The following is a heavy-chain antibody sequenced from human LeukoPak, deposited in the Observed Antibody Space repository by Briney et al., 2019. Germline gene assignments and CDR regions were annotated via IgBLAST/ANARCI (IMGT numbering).Heavy chain of an antibody. CDR2: INHSGST. CDR1: GGSFSGYY. D-gene: IGHD1-26*01. J-gene: IGHJ4*02. V-gene: IGHV4-34*01. Sequence: RSSETLSLTCAVYGGSFSGYYWSWIRQPPGKGLEWIGEINHSGSTNYNPSLKSRVTISVDTSKNQFSLKLSSVTAADTAVYYCARETTTDGSPFDYWGQGTLVTVSS. CDR3: ARETTTDGSPFDY.